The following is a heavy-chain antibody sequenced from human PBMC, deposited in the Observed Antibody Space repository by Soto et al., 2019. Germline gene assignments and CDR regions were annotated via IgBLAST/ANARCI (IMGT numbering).Heavy chain of an antibody. J-gene: IGHJ5*02. CDR3: ARGNRENATPNWFDP. Sequence: QVQLQESGPGLVKPSGTLSLTCAVSGGSISSSNWWSWVRQPPGKGLEWIGEIYHSGSTNYNPSLKRRVTISVDKSKNQFSLKLSSVTAADTAVYYCARGNRENATPNWFDPWGQGTLVTVSS. CDR1: GGSISSSNW. V-gene: IGHV4-4*02. CDR2: IYHSGST.